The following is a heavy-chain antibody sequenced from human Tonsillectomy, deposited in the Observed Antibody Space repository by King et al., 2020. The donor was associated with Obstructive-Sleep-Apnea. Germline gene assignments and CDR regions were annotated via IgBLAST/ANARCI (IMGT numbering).Heavy chain of an antibody. CDR3: ARDLGYCSSTSCYNWFDP. CDR2: INPNSGGT. D-gene: IGHD2-2*01. J-gene: IGHJ5*02. V-gene: IGHV1-2*02. CDR1: GYTFTGYY. Sequence: QLVQSGAEVKKPGASVKVSCKASGYTFTGYYLHWVRQAPGQGLEWMGWINPNSGGTNYAQKYQGRVTMTRDTSISTAYMDLRRLRSDDTAVYYCARDLGYCSSTSCYNWFDPWGQGTLVTVSS.